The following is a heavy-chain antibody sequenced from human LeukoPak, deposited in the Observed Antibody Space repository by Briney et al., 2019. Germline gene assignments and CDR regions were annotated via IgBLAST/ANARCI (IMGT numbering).Heavy chain of an antibody. V-gene: IGHV4-30-2*01. CDR2: IYHSGST. CDR3: ASGTECGGDCYSL. J-gene: IGHJ4*02. Sequence: SETLSPPCAVSGGSISSGGYSRGWIRQPPGKGLGWIGYIYHSGSTYYNPSLKSRVTISVDRSKNQFSLKLSSVTAADTAVYYCASGTECGGDCYSLWGQGTLVTVSS. D-gene: IGHD2-21*02. CDR1: GGSISSGGYS.